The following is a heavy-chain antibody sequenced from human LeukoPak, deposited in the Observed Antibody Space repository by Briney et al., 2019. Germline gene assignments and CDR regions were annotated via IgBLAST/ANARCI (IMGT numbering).Heavy chain of an antibody. CDR1: GFTFTSYW. CDR2: VDGDGSTT. Sequence: GGSQRLSCAASGFTFTSYWMHWVRQAPGNGLVWVSRVDGDGSTTNYADSVKGRFTISRDNAKNTLYLQMNSLRAEDTAVYYCARPQHGDLYAFDIWGQGTMVTVSS. CDR3: ARPQHGDLYAFDI. J-gene: IGHJ3*02. V-gene: IGHV3-74*01. D-gene: IGHD4-17*01.